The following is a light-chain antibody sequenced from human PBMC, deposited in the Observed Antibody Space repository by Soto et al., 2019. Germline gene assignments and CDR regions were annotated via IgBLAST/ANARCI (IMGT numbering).Light chain of an antibody. J-gene: IGKJ2*01. Sequence: EIVLTQSPGTLSLSPGERATLSCRASQSVSSSYLAWYQKKPGQAPRLLIYVASIRANDITDRFSGSGSGTDFTLTISRLEPEDFAVYYCQPYGTSPYTFCQGTKLEI. CDR3: QPYGTSPYT. CDR2: VAS. V-gene: IGKV3-20*01. CDR1: QSVSSSY.